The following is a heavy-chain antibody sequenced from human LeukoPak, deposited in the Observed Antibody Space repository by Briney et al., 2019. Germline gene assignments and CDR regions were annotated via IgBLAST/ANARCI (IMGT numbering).Heavy chain of an antibody. CDR3: ARGGYRSSTSCYTEYFQH. J-gene: IGHJ1*01. D-gene: IGHD2-2*01. Sequence: PSETLSLTCTVSGGSISSYYWSWIRQPPGKGLEWIGYIYYSGSTNYNPSLKSRVTISVDTSKNQFSLKLSSVTAADTAVYYCARGGYRSSTSCYTEYFQHWGQGTLVTVSS. CDR1: GGSISSYY. CDR2: IYYSGST. V-gene: IGHV4-59*01.